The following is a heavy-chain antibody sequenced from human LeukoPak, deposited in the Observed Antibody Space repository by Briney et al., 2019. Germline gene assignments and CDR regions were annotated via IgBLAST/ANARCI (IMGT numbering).Heavy chain of an antibody. Sequence: GGSLRLSCAASGFTFSSYSMNWVRQAPGKGLEWVSSISSSSSYIYYADSVKGRFTISRDNAKNSLYLQMNSLRAEDTAVYYCARVPLHPLRTNGVQPTSWGQGTLVTVSS. CDR1: GFTFSSYS. CDR2: ISSSSSYI. V-gene: IGHV3-21*01. CDR3: ARVPLHPLRTNGVQPTS. D-gene: IGHD2-8*01. J-gene: IGHJ4*02.